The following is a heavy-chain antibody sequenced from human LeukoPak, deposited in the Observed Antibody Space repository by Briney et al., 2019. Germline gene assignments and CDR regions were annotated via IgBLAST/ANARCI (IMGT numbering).Heavy chain of an antibody. CDR1: GGSISSYY. J-gene: IGHJ4*02. Sequence: PSETLSLTCTVSGGSISSYYWSWIRQPPGKGLEWIGYIYYSGSTNYNPSLKSRVTISVDTSKNQFSLKLSSVTAADTAVYYCARVRDSSGYYNYLDYWGQGTLVTVSS. CDR2: IYYSGST. V-gene: IGHV4-59*01. CDR3: ARVRDSSGYYNYLDY. D-gene: IGHD3-22*01.